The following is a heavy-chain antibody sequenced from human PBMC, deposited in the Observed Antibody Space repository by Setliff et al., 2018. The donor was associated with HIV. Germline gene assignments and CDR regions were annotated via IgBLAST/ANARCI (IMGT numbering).Heavy chain of an antibody. CDR2: ISAYNGNT. CDR1: GYTFSSYG. J-gene: IGHJ3*02. CDR3: ARGYYNFWSGYYDSRFPNPIDSFDI. Sequence: ASVKVSCKASGYTFSSYGISWVRQAPGQGVEWMGWISAYNGNTNYAQKLQGRVTMTTDTSTSTAYMELRSLRSDDTAVYYCARGYYNFWSGYYDSRFPNPIDSFDIWGQGTMVTVSS. D-gene: IGHD3-3*01. V-gene: IGHV1-18*01.